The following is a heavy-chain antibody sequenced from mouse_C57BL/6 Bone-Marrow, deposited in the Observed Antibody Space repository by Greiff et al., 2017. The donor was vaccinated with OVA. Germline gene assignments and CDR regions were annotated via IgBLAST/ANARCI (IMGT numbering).Heavy chain of an antibody. CDR1: GFTFSSYG. Sequence: EVHLVESGGDLVKPGGSLKLSCAASGFTFSSYGMSWVRQTPDKRLEWVATISSGGSYTYYQDSVKGRFTISRDNAKNTLYLQMSSLKSEDTAMYYCARHVRGSSFFDYWGQGTALTVSS. J-gene: IGHJ2*01. CDR3: ARHVRGSSFFDY. D-gene: IGHD1-1*01. CDR2: ISSGGSYT. V-gene: IGHV5-6*01.